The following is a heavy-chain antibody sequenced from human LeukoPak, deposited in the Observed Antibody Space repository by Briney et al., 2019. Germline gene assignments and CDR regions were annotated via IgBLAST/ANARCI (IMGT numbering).Heavy chain of an antibody. CDR2: ISAYNGNT. J-gene: IGHJ5*02. V-gene: IGHV1-18*04. CDR1: GYTFTGYY. CDR3: ARNSIGEIDWFDP. D-gene: IGHD3-10*01. Sequence: ASVKVSCKASGYTFTGYYMHWMRQAPGQGLEWMGWISAYNGNTNYAQKLQGRVTMTTDTSTSTAYMELRSLRSDDTAVYHCARNSIGEIDWFDPWGQGTLVTVSS.